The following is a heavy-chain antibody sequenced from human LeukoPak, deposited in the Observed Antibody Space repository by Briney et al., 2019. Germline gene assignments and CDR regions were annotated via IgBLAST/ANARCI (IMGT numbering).Heavy chain of an antibody. D-gene: IGHD3-10*01. J-gene: IGHJ4*02. Sequence: ASVKVSCKASGGTFSSYAISWVRQAPGQGLEWMGWISAYNGNTNYAQKLQGRVTMTTDTSTSTAYMELRSLRSDDTAVYYCARDVMGYYGSGSYFDYWGQGTLVTVSS. CDR3: ARDVMGYYGSGSYFDY. CDR2: ISAYNGNT. CDR1: GGTFSSYA. V-gene: IGHV1-18*01.